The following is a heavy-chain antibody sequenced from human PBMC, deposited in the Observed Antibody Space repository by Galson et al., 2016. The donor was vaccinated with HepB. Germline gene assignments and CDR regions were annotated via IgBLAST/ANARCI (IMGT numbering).Heavy chain of an antibody. V-gene: IGHV5-51*01. CDR3: ATHRAVEMATTPWYFDL. D-gene: IGHD5-24*01. Sequence: QSGAEVKKPGESLKISCQGSGYSFTNYWIGWVRQKPGKGLEWIGIMYIDDSDTTYSPSFQGRVTISADKSINTAYLQWSSLKASDTAIYYCATHRAVEMATTPWYFDLWGRGTLVTVSP. CDR1: GYSFTNYW. J-gene: IGHJ2*01. CDR2: MYIDDSDT.